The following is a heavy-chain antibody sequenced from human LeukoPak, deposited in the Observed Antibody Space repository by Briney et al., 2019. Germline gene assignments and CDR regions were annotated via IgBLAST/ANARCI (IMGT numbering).Heavy chain of an antibody. CDR1: GYMFTGYY. J-gene: IGHJ6*03. CDR3: ARVVAVTGTPVYYMDV. CDR2: INPNSGGT. D-gene: IGHD6-19*01. V-gene: IGHV1-2*02. Sequence: ASVKVSCKASGYMFTGYYMHWVRQAPGQGHGRMGWINPNSGGTNYAQKFQGRVTMTRDTSISTAYMDLNRLRSDDTAVYYCARVVAVTGTPVYYMDVWAKGPRSPS.